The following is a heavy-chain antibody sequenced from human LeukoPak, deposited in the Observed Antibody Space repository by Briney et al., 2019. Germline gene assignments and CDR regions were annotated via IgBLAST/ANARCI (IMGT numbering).Heavy chain of an antibody. CDR3: ARHGGHCSSNYFHY. J-gene: IGHJ4*02. Sequence: PSETLSLTCTVSGGSISSSSYYWGWIRQPPGKGLEWIGSFYYSGSTYYNPSLKSRVIISVDTSKNQFSLKLSSVTAADTAVYYCARHGGHCSSNYFHYWGQGTLVTVSS. V-gene: IGHV4-39*01. CDR1: GGSISSSSYY. D-gene: IGHD2-2*03. CDR2: FYYSGST.